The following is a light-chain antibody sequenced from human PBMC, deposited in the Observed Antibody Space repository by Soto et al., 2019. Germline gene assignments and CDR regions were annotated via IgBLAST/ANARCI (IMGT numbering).Light chain of an antibody. CDR2: GAS. Sequence: EIVLTQSPGTLSLSPGERATLSCRASQSVSSSYLAWYQQKPGHAPRLLIYGASSRATGIPDRFSGSVSGTDFTLTISRLEPEDFAVYYCQQYGRSPPITFGHGTRLEMK. CDR1: QSVSSSY. CDR3: QQYGRSPPIT. V-gene: IGKV3-20*01. J-gene: IGKJ5*01.